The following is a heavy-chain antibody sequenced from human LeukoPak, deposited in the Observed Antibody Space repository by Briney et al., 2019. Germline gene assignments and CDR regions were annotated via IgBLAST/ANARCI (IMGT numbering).Heavy chain of an antibody. J-gene: IGHJ4*02. D-gene: IGHD2/OR15-2a*01. V-gene: IGHV3-23*01. CDR2: ISGSGDST. CDR1: AFTFSSYA. CDR3: AKFLQSYFDY. Sequence: PGRSLRLSCAGSAFTFSSYAMSWVRQAPGNGLEWVSAISGSGDSTYYADSVKGRFTISRDNSKNTLYMQMNSLRAEDTAVYYCAKFLQSYFDYWGQGTLVTVSS.